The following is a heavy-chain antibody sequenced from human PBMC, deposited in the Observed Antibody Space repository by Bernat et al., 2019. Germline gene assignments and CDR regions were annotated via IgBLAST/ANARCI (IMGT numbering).Heavy chain of an antibody. CDR1: GGSISSSGYY. CDR2: IYYSGST. V-gene: IGHV4-39*01. CDR3: ARQKGYYDSSGYSGRYYFDY. J-gene: IGHJ4*02. Sequence: QLQLQESGPGLVKPSETLSLSCTVSGGSISSSGYYGGWIRQPPGKGLEWIGSIYYSGSTYYNPSLKSRVTISVDTSKNQCSLKLSSVTAADTAVYYCARQKGYYDSSGYSGRYYFDYWGQGTLVTVSS. D-gene: IGHD3-22*01.